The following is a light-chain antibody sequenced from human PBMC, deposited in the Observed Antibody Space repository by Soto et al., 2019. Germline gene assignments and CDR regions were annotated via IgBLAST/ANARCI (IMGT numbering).Light chain of an antibody. CDR1: QSIFYSPNNKNY. CDR3: QQYYSAPTWT. V-gene: IGKV4-1*01. Sequence: DIVMTQSPDSLAVSLGERATINCKSSQSIFYSPNNKNYLAWYQQKPGQPPKLLIYWASTRESGVPDRFSGSGSGTDFTLTISSLQAEDVAFYYCQQYYSAPTWTFGQGTKVEIK. J-gene: IGKJ1*01. CDR2: WAS.